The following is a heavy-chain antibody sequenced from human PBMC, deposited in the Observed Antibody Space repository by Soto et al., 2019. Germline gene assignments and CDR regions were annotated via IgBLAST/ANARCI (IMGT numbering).Heavy chain of an antibody. J-gene: IGHJ4*02. V-gene: IGHV3-7*01. D-gene: IGHD5-12*01. CDR2: IKQDGSEK. Sequence: LXXSCAASVFTFSSYWMSWVRQAPAKGLEWVANIKQDGSEKYYVDSVKGRFTISRDNAKNSLYLQMNSLTAEDTAVYYCARLYGGYAAFFDYWGQGTLVTVSS. CDR1: VFTFSSYW. CDR3: ARLYGGYAAFFDY.